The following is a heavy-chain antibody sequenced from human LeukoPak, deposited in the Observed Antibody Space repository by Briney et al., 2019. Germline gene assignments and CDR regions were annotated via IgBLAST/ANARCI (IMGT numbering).Heavy chain of an antibody. CDR1: GFIFSEYA. Sequence: GGSLRLSCATSGFIFSEYALNWVRQAPGKGLEWVSVIYSGGSTYYADSVKGRFTISRDNSKNTLYLQMNSLRAEDTAVYYCARELGRYSSGWSYYYYYGMDVWGQGTTVTVSS. CDR3: ARELGRYSSGWSYYYYYGMDV. J-gene: IGHJ6*02. D-gene: IGHD6-19*01. V-gene: IGHV3-53*01. CDR2: IYSGGST.